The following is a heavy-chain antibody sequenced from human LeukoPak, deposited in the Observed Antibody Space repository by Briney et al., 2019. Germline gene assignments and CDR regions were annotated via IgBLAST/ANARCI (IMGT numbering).Heavy chain of an antibody. J-gene: IGHJ2*01. CDR1: GYTFTSYG. D-gene: IGHD5-18*01. V-gene: IGHV1-18*01. CDR2: ISAYNGNT. CDR3: ARLPVEQNPVTAMVPNWYFDL. Sequence: ASVKVSCKASGYTFTSYGISWVRQAPGQGLEWMGSISAYNGNTNYAQKLQGRVTMTTDTSTSTAYMELRSLRSDDTAVYYCARLPVEQNPVTAMVPNWYFDLWGRGALVTVSS.